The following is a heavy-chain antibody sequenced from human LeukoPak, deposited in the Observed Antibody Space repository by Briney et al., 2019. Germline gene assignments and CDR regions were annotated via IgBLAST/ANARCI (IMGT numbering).Heavy chain of an antibody. CDR1: GYTFTGYY. V-gene: IGHV1-2*02. Sequence: ASVKVSCKASGYTFTGYYMHWVRQAPGQGLEWMGWINPNSGGTNYAQKFQGRVTMTRDTSINTAYMELSRLRSDDTAVYYCARESYYYDSSGYDYWGQGTLVTVSS. CDR2: INPNSGGT. CDR3: ARESYYYDSSGYDY. D-gene: IGHD3-22*01. J-gene: IGHJ4*02.